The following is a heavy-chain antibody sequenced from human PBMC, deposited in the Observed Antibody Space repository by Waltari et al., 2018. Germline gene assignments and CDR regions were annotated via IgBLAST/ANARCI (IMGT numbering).Heavy chain of an antibody. J-gene: IGHJ3*02. CDR2: IMEDGREE. CDR1: GFTLSNYW. V-gene: IGHV3-7*01. Sequence: EVQLVESGGGLVQPGGSLRLSCAASGFTLSNYWMSWVRQAPGKGLEWVAKIMEDGREEYYVDSVRGRFTISRDNAKNSLYLQMNSLRPEDTAVYYCVRDQWFAFDIWGQGTMVTVSS. D-gene: IGHD3-22*01. CDR3: VRDQWFAFDI.